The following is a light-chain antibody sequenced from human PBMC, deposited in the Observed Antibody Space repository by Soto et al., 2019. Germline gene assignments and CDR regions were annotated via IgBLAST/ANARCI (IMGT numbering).Light chain of an antibody. V-gene: IGLV1-40*01. CDR3: PSYDSSLSGLVV. Sequence: QAVVTQPPSVSGAPGQRVTISCTGSSSNIGTGYDVYWYQQLPGTAPKLLIYGNSNRPSGVPDRFSGSKSGTSASLAITGLQAEDEADYYCPSYDSSLSGLVVFGGGTKVTVL. J-gene: IGLJ2*01. CDR2: GNS. CDR1: SSNIGTGYD.